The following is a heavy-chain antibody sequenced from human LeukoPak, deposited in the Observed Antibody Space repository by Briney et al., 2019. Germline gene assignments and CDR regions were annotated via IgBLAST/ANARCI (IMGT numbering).Heavy chain of an antibody. V-gene: IGHV4-31*03. CDR2: IYYSGST. J-gene: IGHJ3*02. CDR1: GGSISSGGYY. Sequence: SETLSLTCTVSGGSISSGGYYWSWIRQHAGQGLEWIGYIYYSGSTYYNPSLKSRVTISVDTSKNQFSLKLSSVTAADTAVYYCARDRRDAFDIWGQGTMVTVSS. CDR3: ARDRRDAFDI.